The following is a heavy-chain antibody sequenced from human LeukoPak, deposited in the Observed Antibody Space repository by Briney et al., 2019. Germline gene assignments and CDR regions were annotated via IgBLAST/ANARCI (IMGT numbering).Heavy chain of an antibody. CDR1: GGSISSSSYY. D-gene: IGHD3-10*01. CDR2: IYYSGSA. Sequence: SETLSLTCTVSGGSISSSSYYWGWIRQPPGKGLQWIGSIYYSGSAYYNPSLESRVTMSVDTSKNQFSLKVSSVTAADTAVYYCARDAYYDGSKGYFQHWGQGTLVTVSS. J-gene: IGHJ1*01. CDR3: ARDAYYDGSKGYFQH. V-gene: IGHV4-39*07.